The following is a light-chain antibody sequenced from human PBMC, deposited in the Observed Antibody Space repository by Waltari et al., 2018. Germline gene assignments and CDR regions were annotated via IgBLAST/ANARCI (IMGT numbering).Light chain of an antibody. V-gene: IGLV2-14*03. Sequence: QSALTQPAPVSGSPGPSITISCTGTSSDVVGYNYVSWYQQHPGKAPKLMIYDVSNRPSGVSNRFSGSKSGNTASLTISGLQAEDEADYYCSSYTSSSTVVFGGGTKLTVL. J-gene: IGLJ2*01. CDR2: DVS. CDR1: SSDVVGYNY. CDR3: SSYTSSSTVV.